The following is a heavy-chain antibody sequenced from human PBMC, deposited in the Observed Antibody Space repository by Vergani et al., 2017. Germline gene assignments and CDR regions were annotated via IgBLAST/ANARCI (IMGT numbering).Heavy chain of an antibody. V-gene: IGHV4-34*01. Sequence: QVQLQQWGAGLLKPSETLSLTCAVYGGSFSGYYWSWIRQPPGKGLEWIGEINHSGSTNYNPSLMSRVTISVDTSKNQFSLKLSSVTAADTAVYYCARARYAVRAPRVGWFDPWGQGTLVTVSS. CDR3: ARARYAVRAPRVGWFDP. CDR2: INHSGST. D-gene: IGHD3-10*01. CDR1: GGSFSGYY. J-gene: IGHJ5*02.